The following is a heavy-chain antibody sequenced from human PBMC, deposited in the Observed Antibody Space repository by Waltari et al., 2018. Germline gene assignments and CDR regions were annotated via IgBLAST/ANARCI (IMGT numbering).Heavy chain of an antibody. CDR2: IYHSGST. Sequence: QVQLQESGPGLVKPSETLSLTCAVSGYSISSGYYWGWIRQPPGKGLEWIGSIYHSGSTYYNPSLKSRVTISVDTSKHQFSLKLSSVPAADPAVYYCASKLLRGLFNPWGQGTLVTVSS. D-gene: IGHD2-15*01. CDR3: ASKLLRGLFNP. CDR1: GYSISSGYY. V-gene: IGHV4-38-2*01. J-gene: IGHJ5*02.